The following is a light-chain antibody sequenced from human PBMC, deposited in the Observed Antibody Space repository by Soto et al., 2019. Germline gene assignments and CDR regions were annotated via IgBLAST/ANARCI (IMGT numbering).Light chain of an antibody. CDR3: QRYDSLRT. J-gene: IGKJ1*01. CDR1: QSVRSNF. Sequence: EIVLTQSPGTLSLSPGERATLSCRASQSVRSNFLAWYQQKPGQAPRLLIYGASNRATGIPDRFRDSGSGTDFTLTITRLEAEDFAMYYCQRYDSLRTFGQGTKVDIK. CDR2: GAS. V-gene: IGKV3-20*01.